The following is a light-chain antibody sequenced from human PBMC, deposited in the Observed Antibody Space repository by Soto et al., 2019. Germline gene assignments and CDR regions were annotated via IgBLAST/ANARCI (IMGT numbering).Light chain of an antibody. CDR1: SSNIGAGYD. J-gene: IGLJ2*01. CDR3: QSYDSSLSGSVV. V-gene: IGLV1-40*01. CDR2: GNI. Sequence: QSVLTQPPSVSGAPGQRVTISCTGSSSNIGAGYDIHWCQQLPGTAPKLLIYGNINRPSGVPDRFPGSKSGTSASLAIAGLQAEDEADYYCQSYDSSLSGSVVFGGGTKLTVL.